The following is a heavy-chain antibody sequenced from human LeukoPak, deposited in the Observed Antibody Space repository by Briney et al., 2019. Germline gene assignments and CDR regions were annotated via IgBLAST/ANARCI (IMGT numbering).Heavy chain of an antibody. J-gene: IGHJ3*02. D-gene: IGHD2-21*02. CDR3: ATIVVVTATDAFDI. CDR2: IFYSGST. Sequence: SETLSLTCTVSGDSISNYYWSWIRQPPGKGLEWIGDIFYSGSTNYNPSLKSRITISLDTSKNQFSLKLSSVTAADTAVYYCATIVVVTATDAFDIWGQGTMVTVSS. V-gene: IGHV4-59*12. CDR1: GDSISNYY.